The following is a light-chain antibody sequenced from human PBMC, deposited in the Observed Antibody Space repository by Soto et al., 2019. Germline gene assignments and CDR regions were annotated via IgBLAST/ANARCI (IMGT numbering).Light chain of an antibody. CDR3: QHYNNWPPWT. V-gene: IGKV3-15*01. CDR2: RAC. J-gene: IGKJ1*01. CDR1: QSVSSN. Sequence: EIVMTQSPGTLSGSPGEKATFSCRASQSVSSNLAWYQQTPGQAPRLLIYRACLMATGIPARFSGSGSGTEFTLTISTLQSEDFAIYYCQHYNNWPPWTFGQGTKVDIK.